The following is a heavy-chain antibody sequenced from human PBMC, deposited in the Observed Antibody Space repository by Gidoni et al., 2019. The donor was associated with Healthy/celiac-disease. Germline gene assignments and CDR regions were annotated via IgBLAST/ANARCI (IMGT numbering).Heavy chain of an antibody. J-gene: IGHJ4*02. CDR2: ISGSGGST. Sequence: EVQLLESGGGLVQPGGSLRLSCAASGLTFSSYAMSWVRQAPGRGLEWVSAISGSGGSTYYADSVKGRFTISRDNSKNTLYLQMNSLRAEDTAVYYCAKPLGPIAAAGYFDYWGQGTLVTVSS. CDR1: GLTFSSYA. D-gene: IGHD6-13*01. V-gene: IGHV3-23*01. CDR3: AKPLGPIAAAGYFDY.